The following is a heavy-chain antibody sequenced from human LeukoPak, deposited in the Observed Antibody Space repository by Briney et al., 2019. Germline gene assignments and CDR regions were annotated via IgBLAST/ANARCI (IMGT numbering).Heavy chain of an antibody. V-gene: IGHV1-69*13. CDR1: GGTFSSYA. CDR2: IIPIFGTA. Sequence: ASAKVSCKASGGTFSSYAISWVRQAPGQGLEWMGGIIPIFGTANYAQKFQGRVTITADESTSTAYMELSSLRSEDTAVYYCARVVSRLWYYDILTGYYNWFDPWGQGTLVTVSS. CDR3: ARVVSRLWYYDILTGYYNWFDP. J-gene: IGHJ5*02. D-gene: IGHD3-9*01.